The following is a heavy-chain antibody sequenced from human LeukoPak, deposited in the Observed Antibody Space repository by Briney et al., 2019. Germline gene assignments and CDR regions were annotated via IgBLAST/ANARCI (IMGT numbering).Heavy chain of an antibody. CDR1: GYTFTGYY. CDR2: INPNSGGT. Sequence: VASVKVSCKTSGYTFTGYYMHWVRQAPGQGLEWMGWINPNSGGTNYAQKFQGRVTMTRDTSISTAYMELSRLRSDDTAVYYCARWEHDGSGSYPYYYMDVWGKGTTVTISS. J-gene: IGHJ6*03. CDR3: ARWEHDGSGSYPYYYMDV. V-gene: IGHV1-2*02. D-gene: IGHD3-10*01.